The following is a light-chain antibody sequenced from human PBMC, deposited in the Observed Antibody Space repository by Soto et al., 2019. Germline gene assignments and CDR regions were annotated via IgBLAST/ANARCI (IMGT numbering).Light chain of an antibody. CDR1: SSDVGGYNF. J-gene: IGLJ1*01. CDR2: EVS. CDR3: SSYTTSTTVV. Sequence: QSVLTQHASVFGSPGQSITFSCTGPSSDVGGYNFVSWYQQHPGKAPKLMIYEVSSRPSGVSNRFSGSKSGNTASLTISGLQPEDEADYYCSSYTTSTTVVFGTGTKV. V-gene: IGLV2-14*03.